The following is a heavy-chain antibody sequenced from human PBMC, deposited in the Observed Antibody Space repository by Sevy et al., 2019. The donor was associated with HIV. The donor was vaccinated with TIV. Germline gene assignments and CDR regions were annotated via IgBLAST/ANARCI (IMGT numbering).Heavy chain of an antibody. CDR2: IDPKSGGT. D-gene: IGHD4-17*01. J-gene: IGHJ4*02. V-gene: IGHV1-2*06. CDR1: GYSFITYY. Sequence: ASVKVSCKASGYSFITYYIHWVRQAPGRGREWMGRIDPKSGGTNYAQKFRGRVTMTTDTSINTAYMELNNLKADDTSVYYCAGGGPFYGDYFLDYWGQGTLVTVSS. CDR3: AGGGPFYGDYFLDY.